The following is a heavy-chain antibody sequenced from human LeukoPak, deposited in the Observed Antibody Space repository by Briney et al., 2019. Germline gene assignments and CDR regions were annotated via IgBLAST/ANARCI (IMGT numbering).Heavy chain of an antibody. CDR3: TRTSWGSGIYLVGY. V-gene: IGHV4-39*02. Sequence: SETLSLTCTVSGGSISSSNYYWGWIRQPPGKGLEWIGNIYYDGSTYYNPSLKSRVTISVDTSKNHFSLKLSSVTVADTAVYYCTRTSWGSGIYLVGYWGQGTLVAVSS. D-gene: IGHD3-10*01. CDR2: IYYDGST. CDR1: GGSISSSNYY. J-gene: IGHJ4*02.